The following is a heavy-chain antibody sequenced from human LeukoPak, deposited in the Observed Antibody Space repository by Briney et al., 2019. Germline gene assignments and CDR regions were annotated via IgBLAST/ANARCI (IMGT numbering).Heavy chain of an antibody. V-gene: IGHV1-18*01. J-gene: IGHJ3*02. CDR3: ARDPDLLYSYGFGAFDI. CDR1: GCSFTSYS. CDR2: ISAYNGKT. D-gene: IGHD5-18*01. Sequence: ASVKVSCKASGCSFTSYSISWVRQAPGQGLEWMGWISAYNGKTKYAEKFQGRVTMTTDTSTSTAYMELRSLRSDDTAMYYCARDPDLLYSYGFGAFDIWGQGTVVTVSS.